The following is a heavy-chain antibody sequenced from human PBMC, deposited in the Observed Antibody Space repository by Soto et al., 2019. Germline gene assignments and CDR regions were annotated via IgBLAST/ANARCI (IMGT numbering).Heavy chain of an antibody. CDR3: ARGYCSGDSCDIDL. Sequence: EVQLVESGGGLVQPGGSLRLSCAASGFTLRNFWMLWVRQAPGKGLVWVSRINNDGSSVIYADSVKGRFTFSRDNAQNTLSLQMNSLRAEDTAVFYCARGYCSGDSCDIDLWGEGTLVTVSS. D-gene: IGHD2-15*01. CDR2: INNDGSSV. CDR1: GFTLRNFW. V-gene: IGHV3-74*01. J-gene: IGHJ4*02.